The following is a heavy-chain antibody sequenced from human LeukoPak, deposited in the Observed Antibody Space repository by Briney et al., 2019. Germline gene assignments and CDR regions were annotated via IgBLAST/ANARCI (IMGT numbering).Heavy chain of an antibody. V-gene: IGHV4-59*01. J-gene: IGHJ6*03. Sequence: SETLSLTCTVSGGSIRSYYWTWIRQPPGKGLEWIGYIYYSGSTNYKPSLKRRVTISVDKSKNQLSLRLSSVTAADTAVYYCARESRREGYNPAYYYYYYYMDVWGKGTTVTVS. D-gene: IGHD5-24*01. CDR1: GGSIRSYY. CDR3: ARESRREGYNPAYYYYYYYMDV. CDR2: IYYSGST.